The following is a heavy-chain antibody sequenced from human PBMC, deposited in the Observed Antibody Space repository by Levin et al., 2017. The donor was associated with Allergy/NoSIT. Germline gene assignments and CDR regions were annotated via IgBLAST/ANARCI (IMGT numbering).Heavy chain of an antibody. CDR1: GFTFSTYW. J-gene: IGHJ4*02. CDR2: MKQDGSEQ. V-gene: IGHV3-7*01. D-gene: IGHD6-13*01. Sequence: PGGSLRLSCAASGFTFSTYWMPWVRQAPGKGLEWVANMKQDGSEQYYVDSVKGRFTISRDNAKNSLYLQMNNLRPEDTAVYFCARGGAASGKRLMFKNDYWGQGTLVTVSS. CDR3: ARGGAASGKRLMFKNDY.